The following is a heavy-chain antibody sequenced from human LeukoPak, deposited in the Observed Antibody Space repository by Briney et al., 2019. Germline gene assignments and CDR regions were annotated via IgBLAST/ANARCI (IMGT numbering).Heavy chain of an antibody. CDR3: ARGRGKYYYDSSGYHDY. V-gene: IGHV1-46*01. Sequence: ASVKVSCTASGYTFTSYYMHWVRQAPGQGLEWMGIINPSGGSTSYAQKFQGRVTMTRDTSTSTVYMELSSLRSEDTAVYYCARGRGKYYYDSSGYHDYWGQGTLVTVSS. CDR1: GYTFTSYY. D-gene: IGHD3-22*01. CDR2: INPSGGST. J-gene: IGHJ4*02.